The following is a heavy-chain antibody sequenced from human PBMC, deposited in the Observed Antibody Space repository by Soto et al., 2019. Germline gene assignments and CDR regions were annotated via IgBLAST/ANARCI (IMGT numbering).Heavy chain of an antibody. V-gene: IGHV1-8*01. CDR1: GYAFTSYD. CDR2: MNPNSGNT. Sequence: ASVKVSCKASGYAFTSYDINWVRQATGQGLEWMGWMNPNSGNTGYAQKFQGRVTMTRNTSISTAYMELSSLRSEDTAVYYCARGMDYGDYASYNWFDPWGQGTLVTVSS. D-gene: IGHD4-17*01. CDR3: ARGMDYGDYASYNWFDP. J-gene: IGHJ5*02.